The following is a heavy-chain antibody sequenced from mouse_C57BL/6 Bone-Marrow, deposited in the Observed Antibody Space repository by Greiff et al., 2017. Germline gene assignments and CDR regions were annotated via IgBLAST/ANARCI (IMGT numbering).Heavy chain of an antibody. J-gene: IGHJ4*01. D-gene: IGHD2-5*01. CDR3: ASPYYSNYEAMDY. CDR2: IDPEDGET. V-gene: IGHV14-2*01. Sequence: VHVKQSGAELVKPGASVKLSCTASGFNIKDYYMHWVKQRTEQGLEWIGRIDPEDGETKYAPKFQGKATITADTSSNTAYLQLSSLTSEDTAVYYCASPYYSNYEAMDYWGQGTSVTVSS. CDR1: GFNIKDYY.